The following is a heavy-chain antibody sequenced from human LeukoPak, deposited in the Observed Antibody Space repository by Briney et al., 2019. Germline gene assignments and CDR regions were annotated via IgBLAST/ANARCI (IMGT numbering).Heavy chain of an antibody. V-gene: IGHV3-23*01. J-gene: IGHJ4*02. D-gene: IGHD6-13*01. Sequence: GGSLGLSCAASGFTFSSYAMSWVRQAPGKGLEWVSAISGSGGSTYYADSVKGRFTTSRDNSKNTLYLQMNSLRAEDTAVYYCAKDRGSSTPRYYFDYWGQGTLVTVSS. CDR1: GFTFSSYA. CDR2: ISGSGGST. CDR3: AKDRGSSTPRYYFDY.